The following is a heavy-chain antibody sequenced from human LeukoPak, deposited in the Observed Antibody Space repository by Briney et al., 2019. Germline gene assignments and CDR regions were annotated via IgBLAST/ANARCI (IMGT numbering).Heavy chain of an antibody. CDR1: GGSFSGFY. J-gene: IGHJ6*03. V-gene: IGHV4-34*01. Sequence: SETLSLTCAVDGGSFSGFYWTWIRQTPGRGLEWIGEINHTGNTNYSPSLTDYNPSLKSRVIISLDTSNNQLSLKLSSVTAADTGVYFCARARHDPLEYGYYMDVWGKGTTVIVSS. CDR2: INHTGNT. D-gene: IGHD3-3*01. CDR3: ARARHDPLEYGYYMDV.